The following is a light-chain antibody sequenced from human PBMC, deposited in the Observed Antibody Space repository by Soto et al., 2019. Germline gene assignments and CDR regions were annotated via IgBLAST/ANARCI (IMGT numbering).Light chain of an antibody. CDR2: TAS. J-gene: IGKJ1*01. Sequence: VIWMTQSPSLLSASTGDRVSISCRLSQGVDVYVAWYQQKPGKVPELLIYTASTLHSGVPSRFSGSGSGTNFTLTINGLQSEDFSTYYCQQYFTLPWTFGQGTKVEIK. V-gene: IGKV1D-8*01. CDR1: QGVDVY. CDR3: QQYFTLPWT.